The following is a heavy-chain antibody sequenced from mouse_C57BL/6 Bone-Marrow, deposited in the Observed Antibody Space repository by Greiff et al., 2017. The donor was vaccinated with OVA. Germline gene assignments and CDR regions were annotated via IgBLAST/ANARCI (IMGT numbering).Heavy chain of an antibody. J-gene: IGHJ3*01. D-gene: IGHD3-3*01. CDR2: IHPNSGST. CDR1: GYTFTSYW. V-gene: IGHV1-64*01. Sequence: QVQLKQPGAELVKPGASVKLSCKASGYTFTSYWMHWVKQRPGQGLEWIGMIHPNSGSTNYNEKFKSKATLTVDKSSSTAYMQLSSLTSEDSAVYYYASKGRRAWFAYGGQGTLVTVSA. CDR3: ASKGRRAWFAY.